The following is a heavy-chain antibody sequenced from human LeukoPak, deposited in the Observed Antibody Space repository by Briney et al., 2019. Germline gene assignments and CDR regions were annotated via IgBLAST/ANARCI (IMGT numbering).Heavy chain of an antibody. CDR2: IHYSGST. V-gene: IGHV4-59*08. J-gene: IGHJ4*02. CDR3: ARQSNYYDSSGYYAFDY. D-gene: IGHD3-22*01. CDR1: GGSISSYY. Sequence: PSETLSLTCTVSGGSISSYYWSWIRQPPGKGLEWIGHIHYSGSTNYNPSLKSRVTISVDTSKNQFSLMLSSVNAADTAVYYCARQSNYYDSSGYYAFDYWGQGTLVTVSS.